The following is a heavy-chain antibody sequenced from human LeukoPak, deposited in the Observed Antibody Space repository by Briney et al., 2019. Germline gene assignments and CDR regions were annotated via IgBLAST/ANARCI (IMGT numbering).Heavy chain of an antibody. CDR1: GFSFNTYT. J-gene: IGHJ4*02. V-gene: IGHV3-21*01. CDR2: LDSSGAYI. CDR3: ARVSRGKWELLGSFDY. Sequence: GGSLRLSCAASGFSFNTYTMNWARQAPGKGLEWLSSLDSSGAYIFYADSVKGRFTISRDNAKNSLYLQMNSLRADDTAVYYCARVSRGKWELLGSFDYWGQGTLVTVSS. D-gene: IGHD1-26*01.